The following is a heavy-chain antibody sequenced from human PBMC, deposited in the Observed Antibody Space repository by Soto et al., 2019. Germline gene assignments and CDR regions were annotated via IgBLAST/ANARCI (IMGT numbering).Heavy chain of an antibody. CDR3: ARGQQWLAFGTFDY. D-gene: IGHD6-19*01. J-gene: IGHJ4*02. CDR1: GGSISSYY. CDR2: IYYSGST. V-gene: IGHV4-59*08. Sequence: QVQLQESGPGLVKPSETLSLTCTVSGGSISSYYWSWIRQPPGKGLEWIGYIYYSGSTNYNPSLKSRVNISVDTSKNQFSLKLSSVTAADTAVYYCARGQQWLAFGTFDYWGQGTLVTVSS.